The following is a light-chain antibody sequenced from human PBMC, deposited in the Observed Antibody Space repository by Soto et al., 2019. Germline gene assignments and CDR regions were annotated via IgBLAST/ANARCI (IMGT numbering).Light chain of an antibody. CDR2: ATS. Sequence: DVQMTQSPSSLSAFVGDRVTITCRASQGIAPSLAWFQQKPGKVPKLLLYATSTLQSGVPSRFSGSGSGTDFTLTVTSLQPEDVGTYYCQKYNSAPLTFGGGTKVEIK. CDR1: QGIAPS. CDR3: QKYNSAPLT. J-gene: IGKJ4*01. V-gene: IGKV1-27*01.